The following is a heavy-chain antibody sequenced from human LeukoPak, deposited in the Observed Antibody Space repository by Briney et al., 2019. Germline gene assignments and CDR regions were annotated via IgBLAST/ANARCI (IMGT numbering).Heavy chain of an antibody. CDR3: AGARHGDYRWDY. V-gene: IGHV5-51*01. D-gene: IGHD4-17*01. Sequence: GESLKISCKDSGYSFTNYWIGWVRQMPGRGLEWMGIIHSADSNTKYSPSFQGQVTISADKSISTAYLQWSGLKASDTAMYYCAGARHGDYRWDYWGQGTLVTVSS. CDR2: IHSADSNT. CDR1: GYSFTNYW. J-gene: IGHJ4*02.